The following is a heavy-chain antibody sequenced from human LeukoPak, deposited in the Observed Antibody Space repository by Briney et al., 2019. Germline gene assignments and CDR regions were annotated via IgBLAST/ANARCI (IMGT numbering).Heavy chain of an antibody. CDR1: GYSISSGYY. Sequence: SETLSLTCTVSGYSISSGYYWGWIRQPPGKGLEWIGSIYHSGSTYYNPPLKSRVTISVDTSKNQFSLKLSSVTAADTAVYYCARGQRWLQSNFDYWGQGTLVTVSS. CDR2: IYHSGST. D-gene: IGHD5-24*01. V-gene: IGHV4-38-2*02. J-gene: IGHJ4*02. CDR3: ARGQRWLQSNFDY.